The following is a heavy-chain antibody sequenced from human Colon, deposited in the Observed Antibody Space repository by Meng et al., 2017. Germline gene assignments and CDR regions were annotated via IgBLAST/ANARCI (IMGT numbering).Heavy chain of an antibody. J-gene: IGHJ4*02. D-gene: IGHD3-22*01. CDR3: STDTKDYYDSSGHGVFGY. V-gene: IGHV4-61*01. CDR1: GGSVSSGSYY. Sequence: SETLSLTCTVSGGSVSSGSYYWSWIRQPPGNGLEWIGYIYYSGSTNYNTSLKSRVTISVDTSKNQCTLKLSSVTAADTAVYYCSTDTKDYYDSSGHGVFGYWGQGTLVTVSS. CDR2: IYYSGST.